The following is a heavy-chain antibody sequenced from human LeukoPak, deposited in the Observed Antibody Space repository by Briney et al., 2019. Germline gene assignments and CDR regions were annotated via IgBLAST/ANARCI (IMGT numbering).Heavy chain of an antibody. D-gene: IGHD5-18*01. J-gene: IGHJ4*02. Sequence: SETLSLTCAVYGGSFSGYYWSWIRQPLGKGLEWIGEINHSGSTNYNPSLKSRVTISVDTSKNQFSLKLSSVTAADTAVYYCARVPKRRGYSYGYRGGVFDYWGQGTLVTVSS. CDR3: ARVPKRRGYSYGYRGGVFDY. V-gene: IGHV4-34*01. CDR1: GGSFSGYY. CDR2: INHSGST.